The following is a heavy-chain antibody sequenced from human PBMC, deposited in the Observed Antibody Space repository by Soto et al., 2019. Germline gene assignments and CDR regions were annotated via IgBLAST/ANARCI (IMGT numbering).Heavy chain of an antibody. J-gene: IGHJ4*02. CDR2: ISSSSSYI. D-gene: IGHD3-10*01. CDR3: ARDLGEVSAF. Sequence: WGALRLSGSSSGFIFTADTMTGVRQAPGKCLEWVASISSSSSYIYYADSVKGRFTISRDNAKNSLYLQMNSLRAEDTALYYCARDLGEVSAFWGQGTLVTVSS. V-gene: IGHV3-21*01. CDR1: GFIFTADT.